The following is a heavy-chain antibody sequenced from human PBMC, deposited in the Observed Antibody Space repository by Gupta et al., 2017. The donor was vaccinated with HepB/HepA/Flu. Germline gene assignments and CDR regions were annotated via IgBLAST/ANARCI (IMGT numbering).Heavy chain of an antibody. Sequence: QVQLQQWGAGLLKPSETLSLSCAVYGGSFTGYYWSWIRQPPGKGLEWIGEIDHSRSSNYNPSLKSRVTISVDTSKNQFSLKLSSVTAADTAVYYCARGPYCSSHRCVYYYMDVWGKGTTVTVSS. D-gene: IGHD2-2*01. CDR2: IDHSRSS. CDR3: ARGPYCSSHRCVYYYMDV. V-gene: IGHV4-34*01. J-gene: IGHJ6*03. CDR1: GGSFTGYY.